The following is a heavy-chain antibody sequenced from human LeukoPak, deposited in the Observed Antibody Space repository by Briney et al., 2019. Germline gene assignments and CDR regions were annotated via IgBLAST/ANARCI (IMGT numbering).Heavy chain of an antibody. CDR3: ARYLRSLSWYFDL. Sequence: ASVKVSCKASGYTLTSYGISWVRQALGQGLEWMGWISAYNGNTNYAQKLQGRVTMTTDTSTSTAYMELRSLRSDDTAVYYCARYLRSLSWYFDLWGRGTLVTVSS. D-gene: IGHD4-17*01. J-gene: IGHJ2*01. CDR1: GYTLTSYG. V-gene: IGHV1-18*04. CDR2: ISAYNGNT.